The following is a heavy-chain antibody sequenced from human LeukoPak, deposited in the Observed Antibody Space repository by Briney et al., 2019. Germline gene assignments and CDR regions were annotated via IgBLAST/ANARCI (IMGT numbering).Heavy chain of an antibody. CDR1: GYTFTSYY. D-gene: IGHD1-14*01. CDR3: ARDRTPMTGHDFDY. Sequence: ASVKVSCKASGYTFTSYYMHWVRQAPGQGLEWVGIISPSGGSTTYAQKFLGGVTMTRDTSTSTVYMELSSLRSEDTAVFYCARDRTPMTGHDFDYWGQGTLVTVSS. J-gene: IGHJ4*02. V-gene: IGHV1-46*01. CDR2: ISPSGGST.